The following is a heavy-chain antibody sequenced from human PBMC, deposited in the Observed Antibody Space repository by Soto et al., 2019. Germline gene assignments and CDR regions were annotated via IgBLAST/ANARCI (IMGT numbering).Heavy chain of an antibody. J-gene: IGHJ6*02. V-gene: IGHV2-5*02. CDR3: VQSRCGGDCLQSYSSHSYYGLDV. CDR2: IYWDDDK. CDR1: GLSLSTTGVG. Sequence: QITLKESGPTLVKSTQTLTLTCTFSGLSLSTTGVGVGWIRQPPGKALEWLALIYWDDDKRYSPSLKSRLTTTKDTSKNQVVLTMTNMDPVDTATYYCVQSRCGGDCLQSYSSHSYYGLDVWGQGTTVTVSS. D-gene: IGHD2-21*02.